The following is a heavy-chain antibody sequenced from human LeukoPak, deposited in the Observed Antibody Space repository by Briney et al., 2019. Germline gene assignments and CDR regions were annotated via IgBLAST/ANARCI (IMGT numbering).Heavy chain of an antibody. CDR2: ISDSGSST. CDR3: TFVGTSTTVY. CDR1: GFTFSDYN. D-gene: IGHD1-26*01. J-gene: IGHJ4*02. Sequence: GGSLRLPCAASGFTFSDYNMNWVRQAPGKGLEWISYISDSGSSTYYADSVRGRFTISRDNAKKSLYLQMNSLRDEDTAVYYCTFVGTSTTVYWGQGTLVTVSS. V-gene: IGHV3-48*02.